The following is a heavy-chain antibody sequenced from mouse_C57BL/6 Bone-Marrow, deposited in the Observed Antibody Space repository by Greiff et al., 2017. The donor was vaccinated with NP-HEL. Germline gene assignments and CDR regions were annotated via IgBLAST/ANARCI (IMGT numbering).Heavy chain of an antibody. CDR1: GYAFSSSW. J-gene: IGHJ4*01. V-gene: IGHV1-82*01. CDR3: ARGDWDGVPYGVDY. D-gene: IGHD4-1*01. Sequence: QVQLKQSGTELVKPGASVKISCKASGYAFSSSWMNWVKQRPGKGLEWIGRIYPGDGDTNYNGKFKGKATLTADKSSGTAYMQLSSLTSEDSAVYFCARGDWDGVPYGVDYWGQGTSVTVSS. CDR2: IYPGDGDT.